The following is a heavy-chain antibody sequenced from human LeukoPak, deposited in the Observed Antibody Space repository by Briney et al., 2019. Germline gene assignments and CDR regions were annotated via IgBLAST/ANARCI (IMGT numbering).Heavy chain of an antibody. J-gene: IGHJ4*02. V-gene: IGHV1-2*04. D-gene: IGHD5-12*01. Sequence: ASVTVSCKASGYTFTGYYMHWVRQAPGQGLEWMGWINPNSGGTNYAQKFQGWVTMTRDTSISTAYMELSRLRSDDTAVYYCARGGGYSGYDYPFDYWGQGTLVTVSS. CDR2: INPNSGGT. CDR3: ARGGGYSGYDYPFDY. CDR1: GYTFTGYY.